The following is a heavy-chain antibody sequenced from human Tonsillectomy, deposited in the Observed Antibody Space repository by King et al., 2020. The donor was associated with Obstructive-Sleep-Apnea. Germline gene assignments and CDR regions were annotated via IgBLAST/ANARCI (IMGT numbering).Heavy chain of an antibody. J-gene: IGHJ4*02. CDR1: GFTFSSYA. CDR2: ISGSGGST. V-gene: IGHV3-23*04. Sequence: VQLVESGGGLVQPGGSLRLSCAASGFTFSSYAMSWVRQAPGKGLEWVSAISGSGGSTYYADSVKGRFTISRDNSKNTLYLQMNSLRAEDTAIYYCAKQGIGYCSSTTCYFDYWGQGPLVTVSS. CDR3: AKQGIGYCSSTTCYFDY. D-gene: IGHD2-2*01.